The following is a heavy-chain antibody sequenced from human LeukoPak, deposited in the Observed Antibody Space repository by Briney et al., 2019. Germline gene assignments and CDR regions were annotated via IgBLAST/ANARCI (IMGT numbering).Heavy chain of an antibody. CDR3: ARLTIGDYGDRESGFDY. Sequence: SVKVSCKASGGTFSSYAISWVRQAPGQGLEWMGGILPIVNTADYAQKFQGRVTITADESTSTAYMDLSSLRSEDTAVYYCARLTIGDYGDRESGFDYWGQGTLVTVSS. D-gene: IGHD4-17*01. CDR2: ILPIVNTA. CDR1: GGTFSSYA. V-gene: IGHV1-69*13. J-gene: IGHJ4*02.